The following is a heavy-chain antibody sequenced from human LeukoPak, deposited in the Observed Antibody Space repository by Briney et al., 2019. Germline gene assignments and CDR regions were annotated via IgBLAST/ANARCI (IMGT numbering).Heavy chain of an antibody. CDR2: IIPILGIA. V-gene: IGHV1-69*04. D-gene: IGHD3-3*01. CDR3: ARDPTAYYDFWSGPGFDP. Sequence: SVKVSCKASGGTFSSYAISWVRQAPGQGLEWTGRIIPILGIANYAQKFQGRVTITADKSTSTAYMELSSLRSEDTAVYYCARDPTAYYDFWSGPGFDPWGQGTLVTVSS. J-gene: IGHJ5*02. CDR1: GGTFSSYA.